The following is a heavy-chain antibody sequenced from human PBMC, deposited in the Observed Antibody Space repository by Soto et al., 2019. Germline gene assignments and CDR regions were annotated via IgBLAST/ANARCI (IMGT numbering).Heavy chain of an antibody. Sequence: SVNVSRKASGHTFTRYVVSRVREATGQGLEWVGWISAYNDNTKYAQKLQGRVTMTTDTSTSTAYMELRSLRSDDTAEYYSARDPNYSAYWGQGALATVSS. CDR3: ARDPNYSAY. CDR1: GHTFTRYV. J-gene: IGHJ4*02. CDR2: ISAYNDNT. V-gene: IGHV1-18*01.